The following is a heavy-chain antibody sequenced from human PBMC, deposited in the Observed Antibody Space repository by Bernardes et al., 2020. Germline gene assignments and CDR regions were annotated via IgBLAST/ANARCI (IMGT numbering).Heavy chain of an antibody. CDR3: ARPYCVGDCYSDNLFDP. D-gene: IGHD2-21*01. V-gene: IGHV4-39*01. CDR2: VYHTGST. CDR1: GGSIRSSNYY. J-gene: IGHJ5*02. Sequence: SETLSLTCIVSGGSIRSSNYYWGWIRQPPGKGLEWIGNVYHTGSTYYNPSFKSRVTISVDTSKNQFSLRLTSVTAADTAVYYCARPYCVGDCYSDNLFDPWGQGTLVTVSS.